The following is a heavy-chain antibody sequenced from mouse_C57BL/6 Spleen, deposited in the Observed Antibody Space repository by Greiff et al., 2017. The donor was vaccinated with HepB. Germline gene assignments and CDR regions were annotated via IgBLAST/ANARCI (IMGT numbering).Heavy chain of an antibody. CDR3: ARTGPHYFDY. V-gene: IGHV1-82*01. CDR1: GYAFSSSW. CDR2: IYPGDGDT. Sequence: QVHVKQSGPELVKPGASVKISCKASGYAFSSSWMNWVKQRPGKGLEWIGRIYPGDGDTNYNGKFKGKATLTADKSSSTAYMQRSSLTSEDSAVYFCARTGPHYFDYWGQGTTLTVSS. J-gene: IGHJ2*01. D-gene: IGHD3-3*01.